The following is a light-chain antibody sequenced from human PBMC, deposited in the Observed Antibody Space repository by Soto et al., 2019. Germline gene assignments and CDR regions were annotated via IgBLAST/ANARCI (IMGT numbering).Light chain of an antibody. CDR1: QSLVYSDGNTY. V-gene: IGKV2-30*01. Sequence: DVVMTQSPLSLPVTLGQPASISCRSSQSLVYSDGNTYLNWFQQRPGQSPRSLIYKVSNRDPGVADRFIGSGSGTDFTLKISRVEADDVGVYYCMQGSHWPRTFGQGTKVDLK. J-gene: IGKJ1*01. CDR3: MQGSHWPRT. CDR2: KVS.